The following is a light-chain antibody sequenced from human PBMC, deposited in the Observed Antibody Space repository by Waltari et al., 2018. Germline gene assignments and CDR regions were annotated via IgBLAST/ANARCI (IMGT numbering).Light chain of an antibody. V-gene: IGKV1-9*01. CDR3: QQLSSQPLT. CDR2: SAS. J-gene: IGKJ4*01. Sequence: DIQLTQSPSFLSASVVDRVTITCRASQGISSYVALYQQNPGKAPRLLIHSASTLQSGVPSRFSGSGSGTEFTLTISSLQPEDFASYYCQQLSSQPLTFGGGTKVEI. CDR1: QGISSY.